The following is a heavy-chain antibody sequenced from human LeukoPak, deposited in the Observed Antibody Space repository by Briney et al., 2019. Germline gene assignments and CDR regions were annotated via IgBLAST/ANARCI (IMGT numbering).Heavy chain of an antibody. Sequence: GGSLRLSCTASGLTFSTPGFNWVRQAPGKRLEWVASIGPTGSDRYHADSIKGRFTISRDNANNFLYLQMNSLRAEDTAVYYCATETNGRHYDYWGQGTLLTVSS. CDR2: IGPTGSDR. D-gene: IGHD1-14*01. CDR3: ATETNGRHYDY. V-gene: IGHV3-21*06. CDR1: GLTFSTPG. J-gene: IGHJ4*02.